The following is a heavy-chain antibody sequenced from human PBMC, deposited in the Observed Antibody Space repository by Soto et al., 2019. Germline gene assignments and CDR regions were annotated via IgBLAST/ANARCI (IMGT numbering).Heavy chain of an antibody. CDR3: ATDPHRRYCTNGVCYPSTDY. J-gene: IGHJ4*02. Sequence: ASVKVSCKVSGYTLTELSMHWVRQAPGKGLEWTGGFDPEDGETIYAQKFQGRVTMTEDTSTDTAYMELSSLRSEDTAVYYCATDPHRRYCTNGVCYPSTDYWGQGTLVTVSS. V-gene: IGHV1-24*01. D-gene: IGHD2-8*01. CDR2: FDPEDGET. CDR1: GYTLTELS.